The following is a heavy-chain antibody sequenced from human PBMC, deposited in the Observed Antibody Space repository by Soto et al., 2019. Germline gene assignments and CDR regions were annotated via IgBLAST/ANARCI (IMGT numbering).Heavy chain of an antibody. D-gene: IGHD6-13*01. CDR2: ISGYKNNT. CDR1: GYSFTSFG. Sequence: QVQLVQSGPEVKRPGASVKVSCKASGYSFTSFGINWVRQAPGQGLEWMGWISGYKNNTNPAQKFQGRLTMTTDTSTSKGYRELRSRRSDDTAVYYCARAGKLQGLQHSFDPWGQGPQVTVSS. CDR3: ARAGKLQGLQHSFDP. J-gene: IGHJ5*02. V-gene: IGHV1-18*04.